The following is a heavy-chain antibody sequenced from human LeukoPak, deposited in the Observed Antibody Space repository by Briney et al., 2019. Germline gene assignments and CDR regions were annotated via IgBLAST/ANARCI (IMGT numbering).Heavy chain of an antibody. CDR2: INPNSGGT. J-gene: IGHJ4*02. V-gene: IGHV1-2*02. D-gene: IGHD1-26*01. CDR3: ARGRVRWEPALGY. CDR1: GYTFTGYY. Sequence: ASVKVSCKASGYTFTGYYMHWVRQAPGQGLEWMGWINPNSGGTNYAQKFQGRVTMTRDTSISTAYMELSRLRSEDTAVYYCARGRVRWEPALGYWGQGTLVTVSS.